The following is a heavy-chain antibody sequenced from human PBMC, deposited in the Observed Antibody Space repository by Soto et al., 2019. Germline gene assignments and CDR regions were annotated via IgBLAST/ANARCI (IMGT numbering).Heavy chain of an antibody. V-gene: IGHV1-24*01. CDR2: FDPEDGET. CDR1: GYTLTELS. J-gene: IGHJ4*02. CDR3: ATVIFLSDPTLGDYIWGSYRQYYFDY. D-gene: IGHD3-16*02. Sequence: ASVKVSCKVSGYTLTELSMHWVRQAPGKGLEWMGGFDPEDGETIYAQKFQGRVTMTEDTSTDTAYMELSSLRSEDTAVYYCATVIFLSDPTLGDYIWGSYRQYYFDYWGQGTLVTVSS.